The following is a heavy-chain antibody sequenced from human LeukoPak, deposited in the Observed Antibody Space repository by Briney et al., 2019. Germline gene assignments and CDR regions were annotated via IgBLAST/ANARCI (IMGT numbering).Heavy chain of an antibody. Sequence: GGSLRLSCAASGFTFSDNYVSWIRQAPGKGLEWVSYISSSGSTIYYADSVKGRFTISRDNAKNSLYLQMNSLRAEDTAVYYCARSTGTLNFDYWGQGTLVTVSS. CDR3: ARSTGTLNFDY. CDR1: GFTFSDNY. V-gene: IGHV3-11*04. D-gene: IGHD6-13*01. J-gene: IGHJ4*02. CDR2: ISSSGSTI.